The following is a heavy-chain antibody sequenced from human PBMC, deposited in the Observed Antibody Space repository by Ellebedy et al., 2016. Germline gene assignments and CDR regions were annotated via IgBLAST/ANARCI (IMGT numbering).Heavy chain of an antibody. D-gene: IGHD5-18*01. CDR3: AKGIQLWFPSAFDI. Sequence: GGSLRLSCAASGFTFSSYGMHWVRQAPGKGLEWVSSISSSGSYVYYADSLKGRFTISRHNSKNTLYLQMNSLRAEDTAVYYCAKGIQLWFPSAFDIWGQGTMVTVSS. CDR2: ISSSGSYV. CDR1: GFTFSSYG. J-gene: IGHJ3*02. V-gene: IGHV3-21*01.